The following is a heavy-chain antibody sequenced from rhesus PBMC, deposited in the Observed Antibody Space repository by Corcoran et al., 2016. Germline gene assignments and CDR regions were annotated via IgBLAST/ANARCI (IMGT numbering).Heavy chain of an antibody. V-gene: IGHV5-20*01. CDR1: GYSFTSYW. CDR3: AKDRYNIWTGYYYGLDS. Sequence: EVQLVQSGAEVKRPGESLKISCKTSGYSFTSYWISWVRQMPGKDPEGMGAIDPIDSDTRYNPSFQGQVTISADKSISTAYLQWSRLKASDTATYYCAKDRYNIWTGYYYGLDSWGQGVVVTVSS. D-gene: IGHD3-3*01. J-gene: IGHJ6*01. CDR2: IDPIDSDT.